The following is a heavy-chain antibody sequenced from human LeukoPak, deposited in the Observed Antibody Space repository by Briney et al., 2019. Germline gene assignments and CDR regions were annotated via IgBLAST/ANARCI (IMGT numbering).Heavy chain of an antibody. D-gene: IGHD1-26*01. CDR2: IYYSGST. CDR3: ARDRETLTY. J-gene: IGHJ4*02. V-gene: IGHV4-61*01. Sequence: PSETLSLTCTVSGGSVSSGSYYWSWIRQPPGKGLEWIGYIYYSGSTNYNPSLKSRVTISVDTSKNQFSLKLSSVTAADTAVYYCARDRETLTYWGQGTLVTVSS. CDR1: GGSVSSGSYY.